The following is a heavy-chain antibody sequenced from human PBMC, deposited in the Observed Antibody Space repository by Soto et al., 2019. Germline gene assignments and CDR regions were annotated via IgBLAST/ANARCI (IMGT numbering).Heavy chain of an antibody. V-gene: IGHV4-39*07. CDR1: GGSISSSSYS. CDR2: FYYTGRT. D-gene: IGHD4-17*01. Sequence: SETLSLTCTVSGGSISSSSYSWGWIRQPPGKGPEWIGTFYYTGRTYYSPSLESRVTFSVDTSKNQFSLKLSSVTAADTAVYYCARRYGDYFDYWGQGTLVTVSS. J-gene: IGHJ4*02. CDR3: ARRYGDYFDY.